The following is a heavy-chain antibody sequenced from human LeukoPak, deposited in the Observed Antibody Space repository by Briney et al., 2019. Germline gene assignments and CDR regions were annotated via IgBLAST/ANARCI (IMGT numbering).Heavy chain of an antibody. J-gene: IGHJ4*02. CDR1: GFTFSSYW. CDR2: ISGSGGST. Sequence: GGSLRLSCEASGFTFSSYWMSWVRQAPGKGLEWVSAISGSGGSTYYADSVKGRFTISRDNSKNTLYLQMNSLRAEDTAVYYCAKDSYGSGKYYFDYWAREPWSPSPQ. V-gene: IGHV3-23*01. D-gene: IGHD3-10*01. CDR3: AKDSYGSGKYYFDY.